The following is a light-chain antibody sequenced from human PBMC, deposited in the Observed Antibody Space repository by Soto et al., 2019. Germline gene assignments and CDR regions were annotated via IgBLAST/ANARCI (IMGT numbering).Light chain of an antibody. V-gene: IGKV1-5*01. CDR2: DAS. Sequence: DIQMTQSPSTLSASVGDRVTITCRASQSISSWLAWYQQKPGKAPKLLIYDASSLESGVPPRFSGSGSGTEFTLTISSLQPDDFATYYCQQYNTFGQGTKVEIK. CDR3: QQYNT. CDR1: QSISSW. J-gene: IGKJ1*01.